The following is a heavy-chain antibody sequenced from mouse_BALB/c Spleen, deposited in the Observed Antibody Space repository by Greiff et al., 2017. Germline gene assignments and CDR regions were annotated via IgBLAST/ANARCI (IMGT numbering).Heavy chain of an antibody. CDR3: ARQPPYYRYDENWYFDV. D-gene: IGHD2-14*01. CDR1: GFTFSSYA. V-gene: IGHV5-9-3*01. Sequence: EVKLVESGGGLVKPGGSLKLSCAASGFTFSSYAMSWVRQTPEKRLEWVATISSGGSYTYYPDSVKGRFTISRDNAKNTLYLQMSSLRSEDTAMYYCARQPPYYRYDENWYFDVWGAGTTVTVSS. J-gene: IGHJ1*01. CDR2: ISSGGSYT.